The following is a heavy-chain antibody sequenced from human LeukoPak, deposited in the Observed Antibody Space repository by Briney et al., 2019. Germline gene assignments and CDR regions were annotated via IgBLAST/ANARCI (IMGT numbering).Heavy chain of an antibody. CDR3: ARDLSPWETRNPDAFDI. D-gene: IGHD1-14*01. Sequence: PGGSLRLSCAASGFTFSTYAMHWVRQAPGKGLEWVAVIPYDGSNKYYADSVKGRFSISRDNSKNTLYLQMNSLRAEDTAVYYCARDLSPWETRNPDAFDIWGQGTMVTVSS. V-gene: IGHV3-30*14. CDR1: GFTFSTYA. CDR2: IPYDGSNK. J-gene: IGHJ3*02.